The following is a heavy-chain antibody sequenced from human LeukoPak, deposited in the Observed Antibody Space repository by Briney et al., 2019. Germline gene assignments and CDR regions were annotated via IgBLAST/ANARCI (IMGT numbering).Heavy chain of an antibody. Sequence: GGSLRLSCAASGFTFSSYAMSWVRQAPGKGLEWVSAISGSGGSTYCADSVKGRFTISRDNSKNTLYLQMNSLRAEDTAVYYCAKASMYYYGSGSYRYYFDYWGQGTLVTVSS. D-gene: IGHD3-10*01. CDR3: AKASMYYYGSGSYRYYFDY. CDR2: ISGSGGST. V-gene: IGHV3-23*01. J-gene: IGHJ4*02. CDR1: GFTFSSYA.